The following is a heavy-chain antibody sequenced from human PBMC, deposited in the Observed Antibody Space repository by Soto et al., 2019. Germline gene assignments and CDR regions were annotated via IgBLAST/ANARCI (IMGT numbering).Heavy chain of an antibody. J-gene: IGHJ6*02. Sequence: QVQLVQSGAEVKKPGSSVKVSCKASGGTFSSYAISWVRQAPGQGLEWMGGIIPISGTANYAQKFQGRVTITADESTSTAYMELSRLRSGDTAVYYCARSQGSSTSLEIYYYYYYGMDVWGQGTTVTVSS. CDR3: ARSQGSSTSLEIYYYYYYGMDV. D-gene: IGHD2-2*01. CDR2: IIPISGTA. V-gene: IGHV1-69*01. CDR1: GGTFSSYA.